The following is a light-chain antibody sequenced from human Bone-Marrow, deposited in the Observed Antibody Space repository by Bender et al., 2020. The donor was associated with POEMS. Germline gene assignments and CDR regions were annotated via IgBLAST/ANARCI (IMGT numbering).Light chain of an antibody. CDR3: SSYTTSSTWV. Sequence: QSVLTQPPSVSGAPGQRVTISCTGSSSNTGSGYDINWYQHLPGTAPKLLIYGYNNRPSGVPDRFSGSKSGTSASMAITGIQAEDEGDYYCSSYTTSSTWVFGGGTKLTVL. CDR2: GYN. CDR1: SSNTGSGYD. V-gene: IGLV1-40*01. J-gene: IGLJ3*02.